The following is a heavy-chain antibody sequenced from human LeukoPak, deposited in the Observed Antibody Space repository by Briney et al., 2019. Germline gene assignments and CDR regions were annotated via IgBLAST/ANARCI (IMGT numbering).Heavy chain of an antibody. D-gene: IGHD4-17*01. CDR3: AKALDYGDYEGFDY. CDR1: GFTFSSYG. V-gene: IGHV3-23*01. J-gene: IGHJ4*02. Sequence: GGSLRLSCAASGFTFSSYGMSWVRQAPGKGLEWVSAISGSGGSTYYADSVKGRFTISRDNSKNTLYLQMNSLRAEDTAVYYCAKALDYGDYEGFDYWGQGTLVTVSS. CDR2: ISGSGGST.